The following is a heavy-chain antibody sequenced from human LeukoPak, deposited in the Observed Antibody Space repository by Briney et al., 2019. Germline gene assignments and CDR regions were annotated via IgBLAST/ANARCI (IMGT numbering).Heavy chain of an antibody. CDR1: GFTFSNYW. D-gene: IGHD3-22*01. Sequence: GGSLGLSCAASGFTFSNYWMMWVRQAPGKGLEWVANIKLDGSEEYYVDSVKGRFTISRDNAKNALYLQMNSLRAEDTAVYYCARWAIVVVITTLGAFDIWGQGTMVTVSS. V-gene: IGHV3-7*01. CDR2: IKLDGSEE. CDR3: ARWAIVVVITTLGAFDI. J-gene: IGHJ3*02.